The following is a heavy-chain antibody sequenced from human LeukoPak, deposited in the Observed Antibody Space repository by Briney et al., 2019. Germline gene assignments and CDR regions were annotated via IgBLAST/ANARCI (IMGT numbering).Heavy chain of an antibody. CDR3: ARGRSITLLRGVAMSDGFDI. J-gene: IGHJ6*02. CDR1: GFTFSSYG. CDR2: TDTSGRYV. V-gene: IGHV3-21*06. Sequence: GGSLRLSCAASGFTFSSYGMNWVRQAPGKGLEWVSFTDTSGRYVYYGDSVKGRFTISRDNAKNLLFLQMNGLRAEDTALYYCARGRSITLLRGVAMSDGFDIWGQGATVAVSS. D-gene: IGHD3-10*01.